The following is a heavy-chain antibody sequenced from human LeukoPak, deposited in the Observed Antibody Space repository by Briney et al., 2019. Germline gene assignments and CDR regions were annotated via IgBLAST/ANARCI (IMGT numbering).Heavy chain of an antibody. J-gene: IGHJ4*02. CDR2: ISSSSSYI. CDR1: GFTFRNHG. CDR3: ARDWYCSGGSCYSFDY. D-gene: IGHD2-15*01. Sequence: GGSLRLSCAASGFTFRNHGMHWVRQAPGKGLEWVSSISSSSSYIYYADSVKGRFTISRDNAKNSLYLQMNSLRAEDTAVYYCARDWYCSGGSCYSFDYWGQGTLVTVSS. V-gene: IGHV3-21*01.